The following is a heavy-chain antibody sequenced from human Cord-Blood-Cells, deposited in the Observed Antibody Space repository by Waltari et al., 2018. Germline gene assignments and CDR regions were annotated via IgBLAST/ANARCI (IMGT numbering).Heavy chain of an antibody. V-gene: IGHV4-4*07. J-gene: IGHJ4*02. Sequence: QVQLQESGPGLVKPSETLSLTCTVSGGSISSYYWSWIRQPAGQGLEWIGRLYTSGSTNYNPALKRRVTMSVDTSKNQFSLKLSSVTAADTAVYYCARGQRAEAAFDYWGQGTLVTVSS. CDR2: LYTSGST. CDR1: GGSISSYY. D-gene: IGHD6-25*01. CDR3: ARGQRAEAAFDY.